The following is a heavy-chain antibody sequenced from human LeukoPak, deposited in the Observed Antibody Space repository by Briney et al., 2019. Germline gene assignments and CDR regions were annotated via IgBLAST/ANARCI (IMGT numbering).Heavy chain of an antibody. J-gene: IGHJ4*02. CDR3: ARDLDSSGRHFDY. CDR2: IYYSGST. CDR1: GGSISSGGYY. Sequence: SQTLSLTCTVSGGSISSGGYYWSWIRQHPGKGLEWIGYIYYSGSTYYNPSLKSRVTISVDTSKNQFSLKLSSVTAADTAVYYCARDLDSSGRHFDYWGQGTLVTVSS. V-gene: IGHV4-31*03. D-gene: IGHD3-22*01.